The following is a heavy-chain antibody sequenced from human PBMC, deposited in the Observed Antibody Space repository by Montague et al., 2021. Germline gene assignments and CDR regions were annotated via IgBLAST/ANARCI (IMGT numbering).Heavy chain of an antibody. D-gene: IGHD3-3*01. Sequence: GSTYYANSVKGRFTISRDSSKNTLYLQMNNLRAEDTAVYYCAKDLCGVPGPLDPLDYLGQGILVNVAS. CDR3: AKDLCGVPGPLDPLDY. CDR2: GST. V-gene: IGHV3-23*01. J-gene: IGHJ4*02.